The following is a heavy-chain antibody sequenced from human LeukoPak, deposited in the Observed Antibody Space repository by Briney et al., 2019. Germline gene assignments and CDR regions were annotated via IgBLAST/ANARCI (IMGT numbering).Heavy chain of an antibody. Sequence: ASVKVSCKASGYTFTSYDINWVRQATGQGLEWMGWINPNSGGTNYAQKFQGRVTMTRDTSIGTAYMELTRLRSDDTAVYYCARNSEDYYYYYMDVWGKGTTVTISS. D-gene: IGHD1-26*01. V-gene: IGHV1-2*02. CDR2: INPNSGGT. CDR3: ARNSEDYYYYYMDV. J-gene: IGHJ6*03. CDR1: GYTFTSYD.